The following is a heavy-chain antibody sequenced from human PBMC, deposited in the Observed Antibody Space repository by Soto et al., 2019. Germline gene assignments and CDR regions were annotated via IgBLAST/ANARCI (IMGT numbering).Heavy chain of an antibody. J-gene: IGHJ4*02. CDR3: VTGDHLVR. Sequence: QMQLVQSGAEARKPGASVKVSCKTSGYTFTGYYLNWVRQAPGRGVEWVGWITPKTGDTNNAQKFQGRVTMTTDTSISTGYMELSGLKSDDTAVYYCVTGDHLVRWGQGTRVTVSS. D-gene: IGHD6-6*01. CDR1: GYTFTGYY. CDR2: ITPKTGDT. V-gene: IGHV1-2*02.